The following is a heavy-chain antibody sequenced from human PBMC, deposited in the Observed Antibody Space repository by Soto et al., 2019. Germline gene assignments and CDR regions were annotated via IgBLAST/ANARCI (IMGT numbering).Heavy chain of an antibody. CDR2: INPICGSA. CDR1: GFTFTGYY. Sequence: ASVKVSCKAPGFTFTGYYMHWVRQAPGQGLEWMGIINPICGSASYAQKFQGRVTITADESTTTAYMELSSLRSDDTAVYYCAKDGGKDGYFGNWFDPWGQGTLVTV. CDR3: AKDGGKDGYFGNWFDP. D-gene: IGHD5-12*01. J-gene: IGHJ5*02. V-gene: IGHV1-46*01.